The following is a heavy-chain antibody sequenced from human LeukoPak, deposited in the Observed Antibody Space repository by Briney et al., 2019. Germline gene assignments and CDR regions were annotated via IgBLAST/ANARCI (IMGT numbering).Heavy chain of an antibody. CDR1: GFTFSSYA. Sequence: GGSLRLSCAASGFTFSSYAMSWVRQAPGKGLEWVSAISGSGGSTYYADSVKGRFTISRDNSKNTLYLQMNSLRAEDTAVYYCAEGGDILTGYYNYYYYYYMDVWGKGTTVTVSS. J-gene: IGHJ6*03. CDR2: ISGSGGST. V-gene: IGHV3-23*01. D-gene: IGHD3-9*01. CDR3: AEGGDILTGYYNYYYYYYMDV.